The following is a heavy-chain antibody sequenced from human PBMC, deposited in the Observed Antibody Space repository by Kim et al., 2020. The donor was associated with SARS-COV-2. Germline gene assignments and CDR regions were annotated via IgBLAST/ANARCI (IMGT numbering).Heavy chain of an antibody. Sequence: GGSLRLSCAASGFTFSSYSMNWVRQAPGKGLEWVSSISSSSSYIYYADSVKGRFTISRDNAKNSLYLQMNSLRAEDTAVYYCARDQVWFGDGWDGMDVWGQGTTVTVSS. CDR1: GFTFSSYS. D-gene: IGHD3-10*01. CDR2: ISSSSSYI. J-gene: IGHJ6*02. CDR3: ARDQVWFGDGWDGMDV. V-gene: IGHV3-21*01.